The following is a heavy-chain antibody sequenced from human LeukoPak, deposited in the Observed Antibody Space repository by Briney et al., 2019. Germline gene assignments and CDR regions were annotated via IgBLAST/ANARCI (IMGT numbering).Heavy chain of an antibody. CDR1: GFTFSSYE. Sequence: PGGSLRLSCAASGFTFSSYEMNWVRQAPGEGLEWVSYISSSGSTIYYADSVKGRVTISRDNAKNSLYLQMNSLRAEDTAVYYCARDAYINYGRSRAFDYWGQGTLVTVSS. D-gene: IGHD4-11*01. CDR3: ARDAYINYGRSRAFDY. J-gene: IGHJ4*02. V-gene: IGHV3-48*03. CDR2: ISSSGSTI.